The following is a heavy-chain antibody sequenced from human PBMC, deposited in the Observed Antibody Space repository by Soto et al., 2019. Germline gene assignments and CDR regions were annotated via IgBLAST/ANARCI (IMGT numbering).Heavy chain of an antibody. J-gene: IGHJ3*02. CDR1: GGSISSGGYY. CDR3: ARSHPTVTTKGAFDI. V-gene: IGHV4-31*03. CDR2: IYYSGST. Sequence: QVQLQESGPGLVKPSQTLSLTCTVSGGSISSGGYYWSWIRQHPGKGLAWIGYIYYSGSTYYNPSLKSRVTISVDTSKNQFSLKLSSVTAADTAVYYCARSHPTVTTKGAFDIWGQGTMVTVSS. D-gene: IGHD4-17*01.